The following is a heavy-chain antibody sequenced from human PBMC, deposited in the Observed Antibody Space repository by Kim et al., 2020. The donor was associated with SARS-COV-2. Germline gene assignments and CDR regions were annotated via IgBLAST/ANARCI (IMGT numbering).Heavy chain of an antibody. D-gene: IGHD6-19*01. CDR1: GFTFDDYA. Sequence: GGSLRLSCAASGFTFDDYAMHWVRQAPGKGLEWVSGISWNSGSIGYADSVKGRFTISRDNAKNSLYLQMNSLRAEDTALYYCAKASPHSSGWYAGLNYFDYWGQGTLVTVSS. CDR2: ISWNSGSI. CDR3: AKASPHSSGWYAGLNYFDY. J-gene: IGHJ4*02. V-gene: IGHV3-9*01.